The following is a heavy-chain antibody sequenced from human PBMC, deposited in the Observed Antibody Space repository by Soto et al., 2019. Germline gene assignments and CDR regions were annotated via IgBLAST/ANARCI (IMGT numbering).Heavy chain of an antibody. D-gene: IGHD6-19*01. CDR1: GFTFSRSA. CDR2: IRRKANIYAT. J-gene: IGHJ5*02. CDR3: NILTPYSSCWYLWFDP. Sequence: EVQLVESGGGLVQPGGSLKLSCAASGFTFSRSAMHWVRQASGKGLEWVAGIRRKANIYATAYAASVKGRFTISRDDSKNTAYLQMNSLKTEDTAVYYCNILTPYSSCWYLWFDPWGQGTLVTVSS. V-gene: IGHV3-73*01.